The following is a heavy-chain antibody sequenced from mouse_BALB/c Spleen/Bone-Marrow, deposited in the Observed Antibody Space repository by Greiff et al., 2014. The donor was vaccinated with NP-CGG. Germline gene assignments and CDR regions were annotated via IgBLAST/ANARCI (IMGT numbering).Heavy chain of an antibody. CDR2: IRNKAYGYTT. J-gene: IGHJ2*01. CDR3: ARDMGGLLFDS. D-gene: IGHD1-1*01. V-gene: IGHV7-3*02. CDR1: GFTFTDYY. Sequence: EVKVEESGGGLVQPGGSLRLSCATSGFTFTDYYMNWVRQPPGKALEWLVFIRNKAYGYTTEYSASVKGRFTISRDNSQNILYLQMNTLRAEDSATYYCARDMGGLLFDSWGQGTTLSVSS.